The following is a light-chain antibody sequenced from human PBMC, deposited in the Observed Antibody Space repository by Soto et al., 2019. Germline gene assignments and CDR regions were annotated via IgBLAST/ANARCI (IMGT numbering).Light chain of an antibody. Sequence: AIQLTQSPSSLSAFVGDRLTITCRASHDISSALAWYQQKPGRAPKLLIYDASKLQSGVPSRFSGSGYGTDFTLTISSLQPEDFATYSCQQFNNYPRTFGQGTKVEIK. V-gene: IGKV1D-13*01. CDR3: QQFNNYPRT. CDR2: DAS. J-gene: IGKJ1*01. CDR1: HDISSA.